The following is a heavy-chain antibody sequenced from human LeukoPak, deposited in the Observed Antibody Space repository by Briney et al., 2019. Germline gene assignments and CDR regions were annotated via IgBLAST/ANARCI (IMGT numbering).Heavy chain of an antibody. D-gene: IGHD2-15*01. CDR3: TTAVVVAATAEEFDY. J-gene: IGHJ4*02. V-gene: IGHV3-15*01. Sequence: GGSLRLSCAASGFTFSNAWMSWVRQAPGKGLEWVGRIKSKTDGGTTDYAAPVKGRFTISRDDSKNTLYLQMNSLKTEDTAVYYCTTAVVVAATAEEFDYWGQGTLVTVSS. CDR1: GFTFSNAW. CDR2: IKSKTDGGTT.